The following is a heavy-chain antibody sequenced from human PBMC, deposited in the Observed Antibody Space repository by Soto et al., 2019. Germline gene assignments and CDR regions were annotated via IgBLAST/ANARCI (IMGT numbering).Heavy chain of an antibody. Sequence: SETLSLTCTVSGGSVSSGSYYWSWIRQHPGKGLEWIGYIYYSGSTNYNPSLKSRVTISVDTSKNQFSLKLSSVTAADTAVYYCARDRGLGVTTCYYYYYGMDVWGQGTTVTVSS. CDR3: ARDRGLGVTTCYYYYYGMDV. V-gene: IGHV4-61*01. D-gene: IGHD4-17*01. CDR1: GGSVSSGSYY. CDR2: IYYSGST. J-gene: IGHJ6*02.